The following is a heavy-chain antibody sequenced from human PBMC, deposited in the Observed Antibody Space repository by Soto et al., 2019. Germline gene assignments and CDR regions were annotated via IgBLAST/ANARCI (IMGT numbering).Heavy chain of an antibody. CDR1: GFSFNTYV. CDR2: ILYDGSKE. Sequence: PGGSLRLSCTDSGFSFNTYVMDWVRQAPGKGLEWVARILYDGSKEYYADPVKGQSTISRDNSKNTLYLQMDRLRVEDTAVYFCAKGLALMADHWGQGTPVTV. D-gene: IGHD2-21*01. V-gene: IGHV3-30*18. CDR3: AKGLALMADH. J-gene: IGHJ4*02.